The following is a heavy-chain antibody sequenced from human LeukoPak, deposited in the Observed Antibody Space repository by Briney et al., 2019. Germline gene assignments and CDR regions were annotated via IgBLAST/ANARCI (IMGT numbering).Heavy chain of an antibody. V-gene: IGHV3-48*01. D-gene: IGHD3-10*01. Sequence: GGSLRLSCAASGFTFSSYSMNWVRQAPGKGLEWVSFISSSSNTIYYADPVKGRFTISRDNAKNSLYLQMNSLRAEDTAVYYCARYSGSYYMGDYWGQGTLVTVSS. J-gene: IGHJ4*02. CDR3: ARYSGSYYMGDY. CDR2: ISSSSNTI. CDR1: GFTFSSYS.